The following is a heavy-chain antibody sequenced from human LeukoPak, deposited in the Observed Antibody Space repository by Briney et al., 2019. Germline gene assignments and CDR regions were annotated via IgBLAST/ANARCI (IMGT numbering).Heavy chain of an antibody. D-gene: IGHD3-3*01. CDR2: IIPIFGTA. CDR3: ASQIRDFFLEWLPLDY. J-gene: IGHJ4*02. Sequence: SVKVSCKASGGTFSSYAISWVRQAPGQGLEWMGGIIPIFGTANYAQKFQGRVTITADESTSTAYMELSSLRSENTAVYYCASQIRDFFLEWLPLDYWGQGTLVTVSS. CDR1: GGTFSSYA. V-gene: IGHV1-69*13.